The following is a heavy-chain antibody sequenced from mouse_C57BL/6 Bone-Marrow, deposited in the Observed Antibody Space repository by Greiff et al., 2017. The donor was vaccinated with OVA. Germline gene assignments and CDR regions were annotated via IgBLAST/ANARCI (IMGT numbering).Heavy chain of an antibody. Sequence: EVKLVESGGDLVKPGGSLKLSCAASGFTFSSYGMSWVRQTPDKRLEWVATISSGGSYTYYPDRVKGRFTISRDNAKNTLYLQMSSLKSEDTAMYYCAGHETNWDWYFDVWGTGTTVTVSS. V-gene: IGHV5-6*01. CDR3: AGHETNWDWYFDV. J-gene: IGHJ1*03. D-gene: IGHD4-1*01. CDR2: ISSGGSYT. CDR1: GFTFSSYG.